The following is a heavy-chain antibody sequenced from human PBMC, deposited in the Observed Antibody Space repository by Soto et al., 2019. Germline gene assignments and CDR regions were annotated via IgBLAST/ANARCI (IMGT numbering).Heavy chain of an antibody. CDR1: GFTFSSYS. CDR2: ISSSSSYI. V-gene: IGHV3-21*01. CDR3: ATIEGSLPDPYYYYGMDV. D-gene: IGHD1-26*01. J-gene: IGHJ6*02. Sequence: GGSLRLSCAASGFTFSSYSMNWVRQAPGKGLEWVSSISSSSSYIYYADSVKGRFTISRDNAKNSLYLQMNSLRAEDTAVYYCATIEGSLPDPYYYYGMDVWGQGTTVTVSS.